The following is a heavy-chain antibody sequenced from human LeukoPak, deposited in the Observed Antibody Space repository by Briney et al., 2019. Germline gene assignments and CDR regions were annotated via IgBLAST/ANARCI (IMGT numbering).Heavy chain of an antibody. CDR2: INPNSGGT. J-gene: IGHJ4*02. CDR3: AKDQGQWLAFDY. Sequence: GASVKVSCKASGYTFTAYYMHWVRQAPGQGLEWVGWINPNSGGTNYAQKFQGRVTMTRDTSINTAYMELSRLRSEDTAVYYCAKDQGQWLAFDYWGQGTLVTVSS. D-gene: IGHD6-19*01. V-gene: IGHV1-2*02. CDR1: GYTFTAYY.